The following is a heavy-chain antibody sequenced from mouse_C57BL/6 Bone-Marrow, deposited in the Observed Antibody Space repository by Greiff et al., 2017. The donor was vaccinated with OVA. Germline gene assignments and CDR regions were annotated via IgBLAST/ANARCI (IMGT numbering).Heavy chain of an antibody. J-gene: IGHJ2*01. Sequence: EVQRVESEGGLVQPGSSMKLSCTASGFTFSDYYMAWVRQVPEKGLEWVANINYDGSSTYYLDSLKSRFIISRDNAKNILYLQLSSLKSEDTATYYCARDNYSNYGFYYFDYWGQGTTLTVSS. V-gene: IGHV5-16*01. CDR1: GFTFSDYY. CDR2: INYDGSST. D-gene: IGHD2-5*01. CDR3: ARDNYSNYGFYYFDY.